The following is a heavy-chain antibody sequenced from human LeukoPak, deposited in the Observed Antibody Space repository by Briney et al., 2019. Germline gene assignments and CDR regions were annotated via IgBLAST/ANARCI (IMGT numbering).Heavy chain of an antibody. CDR2: INPNSGGT. CDR3: ARESGDSSGYWLDYYYYYGMDV. V-gene: IGHV1-2*06. Sequence: GASVKVSCKASGYTFTGYYMHWVRQAPGQGLEWMGRINPNSGGTNYAQKFQGRVTMTRDTSISTAYMELSRLRSDDTAVYYCARESGDSSGYWLDYYYYYGMDVWGQGTTVTVSS. CDR1: GYTFTGYY. D-gene: IGHD3-22*01. J-gene: IGHJ6*02.